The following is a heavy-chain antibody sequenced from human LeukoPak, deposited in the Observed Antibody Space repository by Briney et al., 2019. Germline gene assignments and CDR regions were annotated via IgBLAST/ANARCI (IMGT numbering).Heavy chain of an antibody. CDR3: ARDEGGRYLGGLFDY. CDR1: GFTFSSYG. Sequence: PGGSLRLSCAASGFTFSSYGMNWVRQAPGKGLEWVSSISSNSIFIYYADSVKGRFTISRDSAKTSLYLQMNSLRAEDTSLYYCARDEGGRYLGGLFDYWGQGALVTVSS. J-gene: IGHJ4*02. D-gene: IGHD1-26*01. CDR2: ISSNSIFI. V-gene: IGHV3-21*01.